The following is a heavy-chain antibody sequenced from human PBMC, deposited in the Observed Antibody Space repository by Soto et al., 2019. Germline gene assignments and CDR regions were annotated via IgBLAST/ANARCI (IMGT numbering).Heavy chain of an antibody. CDR1: GCTFSNFA. Sequence: GRPLRLSYAVSGCTFSNFAISWVRQARGKGLEWVSAISGSGDKTYYADSVKGRFTISRDNSKDTLYLQMSSLRVEDTGIYYCARDFTGSGKYFQHWGQGTLVTVSS. J-gene: IGHJ1*01. CDR3: ARDFTGSGKYFQH. V-gene: IGHV3-23*01. CDR2: ISGSGDKT. D-gene: IGHD3-9*01.